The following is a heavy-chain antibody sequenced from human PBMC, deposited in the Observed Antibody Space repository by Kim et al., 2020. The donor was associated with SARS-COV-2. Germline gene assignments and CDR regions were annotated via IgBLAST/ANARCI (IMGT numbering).Heavy chain of an antibody. J-gene: IGHJ4*02. Sequence: GESLKISCKGSGYSFTSYWISWVRQMPGKGLEWMGRIDPSDSYTNYSPSFQGHVTISADKSISTAYLQWSSLKASDTAMYYCARHGGESYDILTGYLHLFDYWGQGTLVTVSS. D-gene: IGHD3-9*01. CDR1: GYSFTSYW. V-gene: IGHV5-10-1*01. CDR3: ARHGGESYDILTGYLHLFDY. CDR2: IDPSDSYT.